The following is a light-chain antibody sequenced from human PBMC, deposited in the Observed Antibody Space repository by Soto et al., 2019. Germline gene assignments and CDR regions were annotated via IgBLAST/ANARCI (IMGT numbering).Light chain of an antibody. CDR1: SSNIGAGYD. J-gene: IGLJ1*01. V-gene: IGLV1-40*01. CDR3: QSSDSSLSALYV. Sequence: QSVLTQPPSVSGAPGQRVTISCTGSSSNIGAGYDVHWYQQLPGTAPKLLIYGNSNRPSGVPDRFSGSKSGTSASLAITGLQAEDEADYYCQSSDSSLSALYVLGTGPYVTIL. CDR2: GNS.